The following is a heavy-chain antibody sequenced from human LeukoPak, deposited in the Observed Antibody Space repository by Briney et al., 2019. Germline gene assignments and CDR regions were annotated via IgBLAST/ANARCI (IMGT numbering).Heavy chain of an antibody. V-gene: IGHV4-61*02. D-gene: IGHD3-16*01. CDR2: IYTSGST. CDR3: ARDPRRGRTQFDY. Sequence: SETLSPTCTVSGGSISSGSYYWSWIRQPAGKGLEWIGRIYTSGSTNYNPSLKSRVTISVDTSKNQFSLKLSSVTAADTAVYYCARDPRRGRTQFDYWGQGTLVTVSS. J-gene: IGHJ4*02. CDR1: GGSISSGSYY.